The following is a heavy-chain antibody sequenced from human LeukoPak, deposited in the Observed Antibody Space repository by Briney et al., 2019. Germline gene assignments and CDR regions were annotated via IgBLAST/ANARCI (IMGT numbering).Heavy chain of an antibody. J-gene: IGHJ6*03. Sequence: SVKVSXKASGGTFSSYAISWVRQAPGQGLEWMGGIIPIFGTANYAQKFQGRVTITTDESTSTAYMELSSLRSEDTAVYYCASGVVPAAIPSYYYMDVWGKGTTVTVSS. CDR3: ASGVVPAAIPSYYYMDV. CDR2: IIPIFGTA. CDR1: GGTFSSYA. V-gene: IGHV1-69*05. D-gene: IGHD2-2*01.